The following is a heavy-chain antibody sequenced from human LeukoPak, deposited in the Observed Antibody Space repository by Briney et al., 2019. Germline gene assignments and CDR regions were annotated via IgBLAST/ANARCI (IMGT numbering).Heavy chain of an antibody. J-gene: IGHJ6*03. V-gene: IGHV4-38-2*02. CDR3: ARVDRSSGGYYYYMDV. CDR1: GYSISSGYY. Sequence: SGTLSLTCTVSGYSISSGYYWGWIRQPPGKGLEWFGSIYHSGSTYYNPSLKSRVTISVDTSKNQFSLKLSSVTAADTAVYYCARVDRSSGGYYYYMDVWGKGTTVTVSS. D-gene: IGHD6-6*01. CDR2: IYHSGST.